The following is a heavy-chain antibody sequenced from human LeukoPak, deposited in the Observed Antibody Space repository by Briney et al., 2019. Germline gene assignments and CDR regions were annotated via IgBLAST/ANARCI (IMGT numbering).Heavy chain of an antibody. J-gene: IGHJ4*02. CDR2: INPINGGI. V-gene: IGHV1-2*02. Sequence: ASGTVSCKPSGYTFSAYYIHWMRQPPGQGLEWMGWINPINGGIRVAQKFQGRVTMTRDTSMNTVYVELSGLLTDDTAVYFCARGPRDASFDYWGQGTLVTVSS. CDR1: GYTFSAYY. CDR3: ARGPRDASFDY.